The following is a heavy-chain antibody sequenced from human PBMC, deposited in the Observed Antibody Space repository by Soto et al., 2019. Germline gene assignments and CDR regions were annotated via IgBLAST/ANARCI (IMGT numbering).Heavy chain of an antibody. CDR3: ASAPVGREEYYFDY. V-gene: IGHV1-8*01. Sequence: ASVKVSCKASGYTFTSYDSNWVRQATGQGLEWMGWMNPNSGNTGYAQKFQGRVTMTRNTSISTAYMELSSLRSEDTAVYYCASAPVGREEYYFDYWGQGTLVTVSS. CDR2: MNPNSGNT. D-gene: IGHD1-1*01. J-gene: IGHJ4*02. CDR1: GYTFTSYD.